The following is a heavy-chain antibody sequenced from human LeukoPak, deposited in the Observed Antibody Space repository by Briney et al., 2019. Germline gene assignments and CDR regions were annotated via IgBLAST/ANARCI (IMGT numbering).Heavy chain of an antibody. V-gene: IGHV3-7*01. CDR1: GFTFSNYG. Sequence: GGSLRLSCAASGFTFSNYGMSWVRQAPGKGLEWVASIKQDGSEKFYVDSVKGRFTISRDNAKNSLYLQMNSLRAEDTAVYYCARAGGSTVSYSDYWGQGTLVTVSS. J-gene: IGHJ4*02. D-gene: IGHD4-17*01. CDR3: ARAGGSTVSYSDY. CDR2: IKQDGSEK.